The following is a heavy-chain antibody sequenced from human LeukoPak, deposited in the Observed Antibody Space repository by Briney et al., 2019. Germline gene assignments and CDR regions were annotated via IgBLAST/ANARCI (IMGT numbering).Heavy chain of an antibody. D-gene: IGHD2-2*01. J-gene: IGHJ3*02. Sequence: GESLKISCKGSGYSFTSYWIGWVRQMPGKGPEWMGIIYPGDSDTRYSTSFQGQVTISADKSISTAYLQWSSLKASDTAMYYCARRGCSSTSCYSTEDAFDIWGQGTMVTVSS. V-gene: IGHV5-51*01. CDR1: GYSFTSYW. CDR2: IYPGDSDT. CDR3: ARRGCSSTSCYSTEDAFDI.